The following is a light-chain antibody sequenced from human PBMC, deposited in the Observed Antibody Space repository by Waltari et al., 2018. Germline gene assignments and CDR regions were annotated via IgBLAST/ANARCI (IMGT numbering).Light chain of an antibody. Sequence: DIQMTQSPSSLSASVGDRVTITCQANQDIGNYLNWYQQKPGKAPNLLVYDASNLETGAPSRFSGGGSGTDFTFTISSLQPEDIATYYCQHYAPPFGGGTKVEIK. J-gene: IGKJ4*01. V-gene: IGKV1-33*01. CDR1: QDIGNY. CDR3: QHYAPP. CDR2: DAS.